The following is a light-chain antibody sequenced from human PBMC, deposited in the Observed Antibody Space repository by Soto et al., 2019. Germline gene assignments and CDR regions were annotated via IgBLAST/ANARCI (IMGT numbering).Light chain of an antibody. CDR1: QSVGSK. CDR3: QQYNTYWT. J-gene: IGKJ1*01. CDR2: KAS. Sequence: DIQMTQSPPTLSASEGARVTITCRASQSVGSKLAWYQQKPGKAPKLLIYKASSLESGVPSRFSGSGSGTEFTLTISSLQPDDFATYYCQQYNTYWTF. V-gene: IGKV1-5*03.